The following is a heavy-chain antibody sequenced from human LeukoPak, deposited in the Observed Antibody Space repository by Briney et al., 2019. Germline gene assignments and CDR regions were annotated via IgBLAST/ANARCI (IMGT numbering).Heavy chain of an antibody. CDR1: GYTFTSYD. D-gene: IGHD2-15*01. V-gene: IGHV1-8*01. CDR2: MNPNSGNT. J-gene: IGHJ5*02. Sequence: ASVKVSCKASGYTFTSYDINWVRQATGQGLEWMGWMNPNSGNTGYAQKFQGRVTMTRNTSISTAYMELSSLRSEDTAVYYCARVGCPITSGGSCFNWFDPWGQGTLVTVSS. CDR3: ARVGCPITSGGSCFNWFDP.